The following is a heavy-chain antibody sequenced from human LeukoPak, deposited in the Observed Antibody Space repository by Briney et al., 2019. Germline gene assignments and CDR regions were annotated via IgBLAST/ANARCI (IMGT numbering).Heavy chain of an antibody. V-gene: IGHV4-4*02. CDR1: GGSISNSNW. Sequence: SGTLSLTCAVSGGSISNSNWWSWVRQPPGKGLEWIGEIYHSGSTNYNPSLKSRVTISVDKSKNQFSLKLSSVTAADTAVYFCAREYSSGLSWFDPWGQGTLVTVSS. J-gene: IGHJ5*02. CDR3: AREYSSGLSWFDP. CDR2: IYHSGST. D-gene: IGHD6-19*01.